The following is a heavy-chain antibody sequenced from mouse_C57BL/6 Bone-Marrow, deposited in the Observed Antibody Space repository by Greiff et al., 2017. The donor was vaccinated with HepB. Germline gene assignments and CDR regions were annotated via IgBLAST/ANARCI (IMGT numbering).Heavy chain of an antibody. Sequence: EVQLVESGTVLARPGASVKMSCKTSGYTFTSSWMHWVKQRPGQGLEWIGAIYPGNSDTSYNQKFKGKANLTAVTSASTAYMELSSLTNEDSAVYYCTRANYSKGWFAYWGQGTLVTVSA. CDR3: TRANYSKGWFAY. V-gene: IGHV1-5*01. CDR1: GYTFTSSW. D-gene: IGHD2-5*01. CDR2: IYPGNSDT. J-gene: IGHJ3*01.